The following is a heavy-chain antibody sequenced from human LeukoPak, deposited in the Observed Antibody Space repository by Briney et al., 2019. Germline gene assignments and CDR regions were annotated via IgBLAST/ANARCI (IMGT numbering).Heavy chain of an antibody. J-gene: IGHJ4*02. CDR1: GYTFTSYG. CDR3: AREARSPNCGGVCYLYYFDC. CDR2: ISAYNGNT. V-gene: IGHV1-18*01. Sequence: ASVKVSCKASGYTFTSYGINWVRQAPGQGLEWMGWISAYNGNTNYAQKLQGRVTMTTDTSTSTAYMELRSLRSDDTAVYYCAREARSPNCGGVCYLYYFDCWGQGTLVTVSS. D-gene: IGHD2-21*02.